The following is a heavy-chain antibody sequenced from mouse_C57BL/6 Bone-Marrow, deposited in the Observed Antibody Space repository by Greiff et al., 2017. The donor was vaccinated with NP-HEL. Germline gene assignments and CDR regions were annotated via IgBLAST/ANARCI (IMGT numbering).Heavy chain of an antibody. CDR2: IYPRSGNT. V-gene: IGHV1-81*01. CDR3: ARGGYTAY. J-gene: IGHJ3*01. Sequence: VQLQQSGAVLARPVASVKLSCKASGYTFTSYGISWVKQRTGQGLEWIGEIYPRSGNTYYNEKFKGKATLTADKSSSTAYMELRSLTSEDSAVYFCARGGYTAYWGQGTLVTVSA. CDR1: GYTFTSYG. D-gene: IGHD2-2*01.